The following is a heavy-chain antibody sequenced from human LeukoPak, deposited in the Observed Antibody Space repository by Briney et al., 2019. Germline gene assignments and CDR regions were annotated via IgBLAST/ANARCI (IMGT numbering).Heavy chain of an antibody. CDR1: GGTFSSYA. V-gene: IGHV1-69*01. D-gene: IGHD3-16*01. J-gene: IGHJ4*02. CDR2: IIPIFGTA. CDR3: AKNPGTFNKGGFYFDY. Sequence: SVKVSCKASGGTFSSYAISWVRQAPGQGLEWMGGIIPIFGTANYAQKFQGRVTITADESTSTAYTELSSLRSEDTAVYYCAKNPGTFNKGGFYFDYWGQGTLVTVSS.